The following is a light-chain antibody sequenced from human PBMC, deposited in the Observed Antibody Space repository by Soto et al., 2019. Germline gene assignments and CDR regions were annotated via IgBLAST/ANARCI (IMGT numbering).Light chain of an antibody. Sequence: DVVMTQSPLSLPVTPGEPASISCRSSQSLLHTNGYNYLDWYLQKPGQSPQLLIYLGSNRASGVPDRFSGSASGTDFRLKIRRVEAEDVGVYYCMQAVQIPRTFGQGTKVEIK. CDR2: LGS. V-gene: IGKV2-28*01. CDR3: MQAVQIPRT. J-gene: IGKJ1*01. CDR1: QSLLHTNGYNY.